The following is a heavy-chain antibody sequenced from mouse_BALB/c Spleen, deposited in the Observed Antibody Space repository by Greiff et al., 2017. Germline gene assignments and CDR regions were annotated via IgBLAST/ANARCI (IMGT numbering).Heavy chain of an antibody. V-gene: IGHV2-2*02. CDR3: ARSRGDYGYAMDY. CDR1: GFSLTSYG. Sequence: VKVVESGPGLVQPSQSLSITCTVSGFSLTSYGVHWVRQSPGKGLEWLGVIWSGGSTDYNAAFISRLSISKDNSKSQVFFKMNSLQANDTAIYYCARSRGDYGYAMDYWGQGTSVTVSS. J-gene: IGHJ4*01. CDR2: IWSGGST. D-gene: IGHD2-4*01.